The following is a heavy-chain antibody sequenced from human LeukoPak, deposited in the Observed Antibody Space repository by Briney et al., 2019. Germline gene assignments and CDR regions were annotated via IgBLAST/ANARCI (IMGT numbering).Heavy chain of an antibody. CDR1: GGSISSCY. CDR3: ARGGLGSSGWYGGDY. Sequence: SETLSLTCPVSGGSISSCYWSWVRQPPGKGLEWIGYIYYSGNTNYNPSLKSRVTISVDTSKNQFSLKLSSVTAADTAVYYCARGGLGSSGWYGGDYWGQGTLVTVSS. D-gene: IGHD6-19*01. CDR2: IYYSGNT. V-gene: IGHV4-59*01. J-gene: IGHJ4*02.